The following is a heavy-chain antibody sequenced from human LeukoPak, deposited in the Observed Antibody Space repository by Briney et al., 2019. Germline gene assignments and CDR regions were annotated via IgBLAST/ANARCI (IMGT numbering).Heavy chain of an antibody. D-gene: IGHD2-2*01. CDR2: IYYSGST. J-gene: IGHJ4*02. CDR3: ARGVAVVPATHYYLDY. CDR1: GGSISSSGYY. Sequence: SETLSLTCTVSGGSISSSGYYWGWIRQPPGKGLEWIGSIYYSGSTYYNPSLKSRVTISVDTSKNQFSLKLSSLTAADTAVYYCARGVAVVPATHYYLDYWGQGSLVTVSS. V-gene: IGHV4-39*01.